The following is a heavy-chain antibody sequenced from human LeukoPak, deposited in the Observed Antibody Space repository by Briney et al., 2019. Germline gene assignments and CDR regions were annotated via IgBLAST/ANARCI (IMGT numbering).Heavy chain of an antibody. J-gene: IGHJ6*02. V-gene: IGHV5-51*01. Sequence: GESLKISCKGSGYSFTSYWIVWVRQMPGKGLEWMGIIYPGDSDTRYSPSFQGQVTISADKSISTAYLQWSSLKASDTAMYYCARHPDNYYGSGYYYYGMDVWGQGTTVTVSS. CDR1: GYSFTSYW. D-gene: IGHD3-10*01. CDR3: ARHPDNYYGSGYYYYGMDV. CDR2: IYPGDSDT.